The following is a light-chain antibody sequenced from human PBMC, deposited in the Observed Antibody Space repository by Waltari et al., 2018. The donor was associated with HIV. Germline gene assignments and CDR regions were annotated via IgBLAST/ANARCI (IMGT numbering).Light chain of an antibody. CDR3: SSYSTATNVA. Sequence: QSALTQPASVSGSPGQSLTMSCTGTTSDIGGYNFVFWYQQHPGKAPKVIIYEVSNRPSGVSPRFSGPKSGNTASLTISGLQAEDEADYYCSSYSTATNVAFGGGTKLTVL. V-gene: IGLV2-14*01. CDR1: TSDIGGYNF. CDR2: EVS. J-gene: IGLJ2*01.